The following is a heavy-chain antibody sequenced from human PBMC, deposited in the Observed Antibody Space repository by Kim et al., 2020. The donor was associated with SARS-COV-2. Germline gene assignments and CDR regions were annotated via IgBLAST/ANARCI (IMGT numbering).Heavy chain of an antibody. CDR3: ARDLRSGSRDY. D-gene: IGHD3-3*01. Sequence: YYADSVKGRFSISRDSSKNTAWLQMNSLRVEDSAVYYCARDLRSGSRDYWGQGTLVIVSS. J-gene: IGHJ4*02. V-gene: IGHV3-33*01.